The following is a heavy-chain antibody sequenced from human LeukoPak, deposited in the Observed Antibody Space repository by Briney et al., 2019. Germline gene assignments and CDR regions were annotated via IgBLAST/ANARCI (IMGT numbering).Heavy chain of an antibody. Sequence: GESLKISFKGSGYRFTSYWIGWVRQMPGKGLEWMGIIYPGDSDTRYSPSFQGQVTISADKSISTTSLQWSSLKASDTAMYYCARQKGSATFIAYWGQGALVTVSS. J-gene: IGHJ4*02. CDR1: GYRFTSYW. CDR3: ARQKGSATFIAY. CDR2: IYPGDSDT. D-gene: IGHD5-12*01. V-gene: IGHV5-51*01.